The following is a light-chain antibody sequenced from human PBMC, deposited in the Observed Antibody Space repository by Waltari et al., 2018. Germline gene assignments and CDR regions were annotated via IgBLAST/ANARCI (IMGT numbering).Light chain of an antibody. CDR1: QSVFYRSDNKNY. CDR2: WAS. J-gene: IGKJ2*01. Sequence: DIVMTQSPDALAVSLGETATLNRKSSQSVFYRSDNKNYLAWYQQKPGQPPKLLIYWASTRESGVPDRFSGSGSETDFTLTISSLQAEDVAVYYCQQYYSAPFNFGQGTKLEIK. CDR3: QQYYSAPFN. V-gene: IGKV4-1*01.